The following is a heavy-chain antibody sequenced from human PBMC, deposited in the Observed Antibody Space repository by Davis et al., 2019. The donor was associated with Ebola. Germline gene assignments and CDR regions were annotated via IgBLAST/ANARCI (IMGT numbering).Heavy chain of an antibody. Sequence: KFQGRVTITRDTSASTAYMELSSLRSEDTAVYYCARAYGSGSYPDYWGQGTLVTVSS. CDR3: ARAYGSGSYPDY. V-gene: IGHV1-3*01. D-gene: IGHD3-10*01. J-gene: IGHJ4*02.